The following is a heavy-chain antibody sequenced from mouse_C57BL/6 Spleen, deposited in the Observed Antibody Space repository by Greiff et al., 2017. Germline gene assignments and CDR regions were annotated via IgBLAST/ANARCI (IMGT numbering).Heavy chain of an antibody. J-gene: IGHJ4*01. CDR3: ATLGSSYLLAMDY. CDR2: IHPNSGST. CDR1: GYTFTSYW. Sequence: QVQLQQPGAELVKPGASVKLSCKASGYTFTSYWMHWVKQRPGQGLEWIGMIHPNSGSTNYNEKFKSKATLTVDKSSSTAYMQLSSLTSEDSAVXYCATLGSSYLLAMDYWGQGTSVTVSS. D-gene: IGHD1-1*01. V-gene: IGHV1-64*01.